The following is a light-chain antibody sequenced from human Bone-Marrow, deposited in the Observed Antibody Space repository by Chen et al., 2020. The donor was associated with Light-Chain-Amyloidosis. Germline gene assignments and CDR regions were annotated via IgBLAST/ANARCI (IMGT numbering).Light chain of an antibody. CDR1: QGISSY. CDR3: QQYYSYPRT. Sequence: AIRMTQSPSSFSASTGARVTITCRASQGISSYLAWYQQKPGKGPKLLIYAASTLQSGVPARFSGSGSGTDFTLTISCLQSEDFSTYYCQQYYSYPRTFGQGTKLEIK. CDR2: AAS. J-gene: IGKJ1*01. V-gene: IGKV1-8*01.